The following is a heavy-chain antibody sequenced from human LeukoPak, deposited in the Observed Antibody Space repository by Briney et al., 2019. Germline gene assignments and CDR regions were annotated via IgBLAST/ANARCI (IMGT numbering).Heavy chain of an antibody. D-gene: IGHD1-1*01. Sequence: VKVSCKVSGYTLTELSMHWVRQAPGKGLEWMGGFDPEDGETIYAQRFRGRVTMTEDTSTDTAYMELSSLRSEDTAVYYCATSVHGEETNFDYWGQGTLVTVSS. J-gene: IGHJ4*02. CDR1: GYTLTELS. CDR3: ATSVHGEETNFDY. V-gene: IGHV1-24*01. CDR2: FDPEDGET.